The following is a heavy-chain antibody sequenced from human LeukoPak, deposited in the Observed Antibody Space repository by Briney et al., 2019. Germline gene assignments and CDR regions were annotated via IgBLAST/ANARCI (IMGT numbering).Heavy chain of an antibody. V-gene: IGHV3-74*01. CDR1: GLTFSSYW. Sequence: PGGSLRLSCAASGLTFSSYWMHWVRQAPGKGLVWVSRINSDGSTTNYADTVKGRFTISRDNAKNTPYLQMNSLRVEDTAVYYCARDPYGGNSNWGQGTLVTVSS. CDR3: ARDPYGGNSN. CDR2: INSDGSTT. D-gene: IGHD4-23*01. J-gene: IGHJ4*02.